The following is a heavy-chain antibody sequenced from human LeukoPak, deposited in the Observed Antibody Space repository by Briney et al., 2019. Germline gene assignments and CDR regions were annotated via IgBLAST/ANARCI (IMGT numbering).Heavy chain of an antibody. CDR3: AREAGTSRIFDY. Sequence: GGSLRLSCAASGFTFSDYYMSWIRQAPGKGLEWVSYISSSGSTIYYADSVKGRFTISRDNSKNTLYLQMNSLRAEDTAVYYCAREAGTSRIFDYWGQGTLVTVSS. V-gene: IGHV3-11*04. CDR2: ISSSGSTI. J-gene: IGHJ4*02. CDR1: GFTFSDYY. D-gene: IGHD6-19*01.